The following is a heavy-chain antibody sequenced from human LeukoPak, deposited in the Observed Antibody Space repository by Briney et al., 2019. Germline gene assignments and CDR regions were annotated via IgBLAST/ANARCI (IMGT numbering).Heavy chain of an antibody. V-gene: IGHV3-49*03. D-gene: IGHD3-16*01. CDR1: GFTFGTHT. CDR3: TRDRFYVWFDP. Sequence: GGSLSLSCTTSGFTFGTHTMHWFRQAPGKRLQWIGFIRSSGTTQYAASVKGRFTISRDDSKSIAYLQMNSLKTEDTAVYYCTRDRFYVWFDPWGQGTLVTVSS. J-gene: IGHJ5*02. CDR2: IRSSGTT.